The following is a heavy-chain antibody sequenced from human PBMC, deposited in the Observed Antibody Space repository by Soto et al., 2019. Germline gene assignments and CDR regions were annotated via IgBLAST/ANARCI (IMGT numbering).Heavy chain of an antibody. CDR2: IIPIFGTA. V-gene: IGHV1-69*01. J-gene: IGHJ4*02. Sequence: QVQLVQSGAEVKKPESSVKVSCKASGGTFSSCSINWVRQAPGQGLEWMGEIIPIFGTANYAQKFQGRVTITADESTSTAYMELSSLRSEDTAVYYCARDGGRHSGGIDYWGQGTLVTVSS. CDR3: ARDGGRHSGGIDY. CDR1: GGTFSSCS. D-gene: IGHD1-26*01.